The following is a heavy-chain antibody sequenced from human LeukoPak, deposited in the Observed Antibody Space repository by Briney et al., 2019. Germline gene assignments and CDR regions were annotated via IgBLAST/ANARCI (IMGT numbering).Heavy chain of an antibody. V-gene: IGHV1-46*01. D-gene: IGHD2-15*01. CDR2: INPSGGST. CDR3: ARDCRYCSDYYYMDV. J-gene: IGHJ6*03. Sequence: ASVKVSCKASGYTFTGYYMHWVRQAPGQGLEWMGIINPSGGSTSYAQKFQGRVTMTRDMSTSTVYMELSSLRSEDTAVYYCARDCRYCSDYYYMDVWGKGTTVTVSS. CDR1: GYTFTGYY.